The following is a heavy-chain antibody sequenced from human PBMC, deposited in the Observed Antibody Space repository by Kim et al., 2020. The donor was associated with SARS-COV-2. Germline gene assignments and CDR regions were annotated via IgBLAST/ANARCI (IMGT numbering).Heavy chain of an antibody. Sequence: VKGRFTISRDNSKNTLYLQMNSLRAEDTAVYYCAKKYSNTDFYYYYGMDVWGQGTTVTVSS. V-gene: IGHV3-23*01. D-gene: IGHD4-4*01. J-gene: IGHJ6*02. CDR3: AKKYSNTDFYYYYGMDV.